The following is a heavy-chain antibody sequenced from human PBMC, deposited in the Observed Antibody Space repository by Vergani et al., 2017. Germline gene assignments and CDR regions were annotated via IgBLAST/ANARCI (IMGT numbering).Heavy chain of an antibody. J-gene: IGHJ2*01. D-gene: IGHD5-18*01. V-gene: IGHV3-30*01. CDR2: ISYDGSNK. CDR3: ARTPGGIQLWGYSVNWYFDL. Sequence: QVQLVESGGGVVQPGRSLRLSCAASGFTFSSYAMHWVRQAPGKGLEWVAVISYDGSNKYYADSVKGRFTISRDNSKNTLYLQMNSLRAEDTAVYYCARTPGGIQLWGYSVNWYFDLWGRGTLVTVSS. CDR1: GFTFSSYA.